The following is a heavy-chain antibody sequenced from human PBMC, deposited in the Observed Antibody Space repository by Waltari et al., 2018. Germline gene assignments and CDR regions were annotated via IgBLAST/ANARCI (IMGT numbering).Heavy chain of an antibody. CDR1: GGSFSGYY. J-gene: IGHJ6*03. V-gene: IGHV4-34*01. CDR3: ARVIRYSSSWYALLLYYYMDV. CDR2: INHSGST. D-gene: IGHD6-13*01. Sequence: QVQLQQWGAGLLNPSETLSLTCAVYGGSFSGYYWSWIRQPPGKGLEWIGEINHSGSTNYNPSLKSRVTISVDTSKNQFSLKLSSVTAADTAVYYCARVIRYSSSWYALLLYYYMDVWGKGTTVTVSS.